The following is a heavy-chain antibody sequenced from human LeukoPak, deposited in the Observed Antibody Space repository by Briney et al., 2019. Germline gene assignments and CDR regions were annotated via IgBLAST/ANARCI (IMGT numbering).Heavy chain of an antibody. CDR1: GLTGSHNY. J-gene: IGHJ4*02. CDR3: AKGRESSDRRPVDY. D-gene: IGHD6-19*01. V-gene: IGHV3-53*01. CDR2: IHTSGDT. Sequence: TGGSLRLSCAASGLTGSHNYVSWVRQAPGKGLERVSAIHTSGDTCYADSVKGRFTISRDTSKNTLYLQINSLRVEDTAVYYCAKGRESSDRRPVDYWGQGILVTVSS.